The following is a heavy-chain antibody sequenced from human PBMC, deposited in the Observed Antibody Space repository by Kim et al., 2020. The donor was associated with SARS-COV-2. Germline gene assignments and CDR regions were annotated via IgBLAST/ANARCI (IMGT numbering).Heavy chain of an antibody. J-gene: IGHJ4*02. CDR3: ARHMIRGRRFDY. V-gene: IGHV4-39*01. CDR1: GGSISSSSYY. D-gene: IGHD3-22*01. Sequence: SETLSLTCTVSGGSISSSSYYWGWIRQPPGKGLEWIGSIYYSGSTYYNPSLKSRVTISVDTSKNQFSLKLSSVTAADTAVYYCARHMIRGRRFDYWGQGTLVTVSS. CDR2: IYYSGST.